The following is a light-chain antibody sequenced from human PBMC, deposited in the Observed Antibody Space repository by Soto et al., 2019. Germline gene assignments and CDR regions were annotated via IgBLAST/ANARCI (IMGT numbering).Light chain of an antibody. CDR3: QQRSGWSSIT. CDR1: ESISIW. J-gene: IGKJ5*01. Sequence: DIQMTQSPSTLSASVGDTVTITCRASESISIWLAWYQQKPGKAPNLLINKASSLQSEVPSRFSGSGSGTDFTLTISSLEPEDFAVYYCQQRSGWSSITFGQGTRLEIK. CDR2: KAS. V-gene: IGKV1-5*03.